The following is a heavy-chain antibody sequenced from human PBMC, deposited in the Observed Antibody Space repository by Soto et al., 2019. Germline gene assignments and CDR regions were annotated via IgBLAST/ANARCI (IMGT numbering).Heavy chain of an antibody. J-gene: IGHJ4*02. Sequence: PSETLSLTCSVSGDSINSDKYYWGWIRQPPGKGQEWIGSIYFRGNTYYNPSLQTRVTISLDKSKSQFSLKLNSVTAADSAVYFCARLEGLATISYYFDFWGPGALVTVSS. CDR1: GDSINSDKYY. D-gene: IGHD3-9*01. CDR3: ARLEGLATISYYFDF. CDR2: IYFRGNT. V-gene: IGHV4-39*01.